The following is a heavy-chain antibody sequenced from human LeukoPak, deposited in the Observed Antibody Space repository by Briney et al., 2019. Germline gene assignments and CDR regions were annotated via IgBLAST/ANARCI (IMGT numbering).Heavy chain of an antibody. CDR1: GYTFTSYA. Sequence: ASVTVSCKASGYTFTSYAMHWVRQAPGQRLEWMGWINAGNGNTKYSQKFQGRVTITRDTSASTAYMELSSLRSEDTAVYYCARLAHCTNGVCYPTDYYYGMDVWGQGTTVTVSS. CDR3: ARLAHCTNGVCYPTDYYYGMDV. J-gene: IGHJ6*02. CDR2: INAGNGNT. D-gene: IGHD2-8*01. V-gene: IGHV1-3*01.